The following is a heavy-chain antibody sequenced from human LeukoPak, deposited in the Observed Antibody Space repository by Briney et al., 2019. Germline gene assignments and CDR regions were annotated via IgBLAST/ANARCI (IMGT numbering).Heavy chain of an antibody. J-gene: IGHJ3*02. V-gene: IGHV1-69*13. D-gene: IGHD3-10*01. CDR3: AREMSGGSGSVGAFDI. Sequence: ASVKVSFTASGGTFSSYAISWVRQAPGQGLEWMGGIIPIFGTANYAQKFQGRVTITADESTSTAYMELSSLRSEDTAVYYCAREMSGGSGSVGAFDIWGQGTMVTVSS. CDR1: GGTFSSYA. CDR2: IIPIFGTA.